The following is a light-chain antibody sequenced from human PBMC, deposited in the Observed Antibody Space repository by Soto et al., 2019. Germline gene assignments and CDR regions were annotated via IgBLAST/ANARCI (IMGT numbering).Light chain of an antibody. CDR3: QQYNKWPPWT. Sequence: EMVMTQSPATLSVSPGERATLSYRASQSVSSNLAWYQQKPGQAPRLLMYGASTRATGIPARFSGGGSGTEFTLTISSLQSEDFAVYYCQQYNKWPPWTFGQGTKVEIK. CDR2: GAS. J-gene: IGKJ1*01. V-gene: IGKV3-15*01. CDR1: QSVSSN.